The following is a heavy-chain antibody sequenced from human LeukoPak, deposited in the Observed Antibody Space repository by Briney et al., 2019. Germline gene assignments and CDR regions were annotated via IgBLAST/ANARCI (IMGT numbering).Heavy chain of an antibody. Sequence: SVKVSCKASGYTFTGYYMHWVRQAPGQGLEWMGGIIPIFGTANYAQKFQGRVTITADEFTSTAYMELSSLRSEDTAVYYCARSYRNQPRRPRANYYYYIDVWGKGTTVTVSS. D-gene: IGHD4-11*01. CDR3: ARSYRNQPRRPRANYYYYIDV. CDR2: IIPIFGTA. V-gene: IGHV1-69*13. J-gene: IGHJ6*03. CDR1: GYTFTGYY.